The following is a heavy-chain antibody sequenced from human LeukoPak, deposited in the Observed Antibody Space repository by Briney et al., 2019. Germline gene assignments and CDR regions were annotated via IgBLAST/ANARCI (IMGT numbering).Heavy chain of an antibody. CDR1: GFTFSDYY. CDR2: ISSSGSTI. Sequence: SGGSLILSCAASGFTFSDYYMSWIRQAPGKGLEWVSYISSSGSTIYYADSVKGRFTISRDNAKNSLYLQMNSLRAEDTAVYYCVREKLLGSAFDIWGQGTMVTVSS. CDR3: VREKLLGSAFDI. D-gene: IGHD1-26*01. V-gene: IGHV3-11*01. J-gene: IGHJ3*02.